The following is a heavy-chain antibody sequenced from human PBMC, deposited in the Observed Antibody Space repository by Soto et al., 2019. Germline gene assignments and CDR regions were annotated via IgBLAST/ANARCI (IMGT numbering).Heavy chain of an antibody. CDR1: GGTFSSYA. Sequence: QVQLVQSGAEVKKPGSSVKVSCKASGGTFSSYAISCVRQAPGQGLEWMGGIIPIFGTANYAQKFQGRVTITADESTSTAHMGLSSLRSEDTAVYYCASQYRTPSGGSSTFDYWGQGTLVTVSS. CDR3: ASQYRTPSGGSSTFDY. D-gene: IGHD2-15*01. J-gene: IGHJ4*02. CDR2: IIPIFGTA. V-gene: IGHV1-69*01.